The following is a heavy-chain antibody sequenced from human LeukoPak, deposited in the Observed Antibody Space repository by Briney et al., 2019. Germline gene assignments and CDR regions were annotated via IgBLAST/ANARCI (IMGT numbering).Heavy chain of an antibody. CDR3: AKEGRYGEYFDY. CDR1: GFTFSDYS. CDR2: ITTSFSTM. V-gene: IGHV3-48*01. D-gene: IGHD4-17*01. Sequence: GGSLRLSCAASGFTFSDYSMNWVRQAPGKGLEWISYITTSFSTMYYADSVKGRLTISRDNAKNSLYLQMNSLRAEDTAVYYCAKEGRYGEYFDYWGQGTLVTVSS. J-gene: IGHJ4*02.